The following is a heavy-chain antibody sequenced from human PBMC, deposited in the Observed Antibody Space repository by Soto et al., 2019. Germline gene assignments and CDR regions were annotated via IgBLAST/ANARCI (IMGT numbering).Heavy chain of an antibody. Sequence: GASVKVSCKASGGTFSSYAIHWVRQAPGQGLECMGWINPNTGGTKYAQKFQGRVAMTRDTSISTAYMELSWLTSDDTAIYYCARSTSTIGARLDSWGQGTLVTVSS. CDR1: GGTFSSYA. CDR2: INPNTGGT. J-gene: IGHJ4*02. D-gene: IGHD6-6*01. CDR3: ARSTSTIGARLDS. V-gene: IGHV1-2*02.